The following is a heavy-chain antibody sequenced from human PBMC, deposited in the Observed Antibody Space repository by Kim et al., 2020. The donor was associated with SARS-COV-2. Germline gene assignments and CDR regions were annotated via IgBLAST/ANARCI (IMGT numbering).Heavy chain of an antibody. CDR2: INHSGST. CDR3: ARGFDYYDSSGYYPYYYYGMDV. D-gene: IGHD3-22*01. J-gene: IGHJ6*02. Sequence: SETLSLTCAVYGGSFSGYYWSWIRQPPGKGLEWIGEINHSGSTNYNPSLKSRVTISVDTSKNQFSLKLSSVTAADTAVYYCARGFDYYDSSGYYPYYYYGMDVWGQGTTVTVSS. V-gene: IGHV4-34*01. CDR1: GGSFSGYY.